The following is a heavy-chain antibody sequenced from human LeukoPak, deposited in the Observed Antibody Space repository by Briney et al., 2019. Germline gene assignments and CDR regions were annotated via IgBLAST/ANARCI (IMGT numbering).Heavy chain of an antibody. D-gene: IGHD4-17*01. J-gene: IGHJ6*02. CDR3: ARAIYGDYASTDYYYYYGLDV. Sequence: PGGSLRLSCVASGFTLSTHAMHWVRQAPGKGLEYVSGITINGGSTYYLNSVEGRFTVSRDNSKNTLFLQMGSLRAEDMAVYYCARAIYGDYASTDYYYYYGLDVWGQGTTVTVSS. V-gene: IGHV3-64*01. CDR1: GFTLSTHA. CDR2: ITINGGST.